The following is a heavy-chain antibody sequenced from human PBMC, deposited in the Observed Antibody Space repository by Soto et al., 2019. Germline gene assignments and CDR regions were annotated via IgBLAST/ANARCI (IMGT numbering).Heavy chain of an antibody. CDR2: ISTNTYYI. D-gene: IGHD5-12*01. V-gene: IGHV3-21*01. CDR1: GFTFSSYG. CDR3: ASGVRDGYNRFDY. Sequence: GGSLRLSCAASGFTFSSYGMHWVRQAPGKGLEWVSSISTNTYYIYYADSVRGRFTISRDNAKNSLYLQMNSLRAEDTAVYYCASGVRDGYNRFDYWGQGTLVTVSS. J-gene: IGHJ4*02.